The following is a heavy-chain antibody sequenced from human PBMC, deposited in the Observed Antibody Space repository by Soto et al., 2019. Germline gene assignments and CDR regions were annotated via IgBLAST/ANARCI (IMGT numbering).Heavy chain of an antibody. CDR2: IWYDGSNK. V-gene: IGHV3-33*01. J-gene: IGHJ3*02. Sequence: GGSLRLSCAASGFTFSSYGMHWVRQAPGKGLEWVAVIWYDGSNKYYADSVKGRFTISRENSKNMLYLQMNSLRAEDTAVYYCAREAIRGVIFENDAFDIWGQGTMVTVSS. D-gene: IGHD3-10*01. CDR1: GFTFSSYG. CDR3: AREAIRGVIFENDAFDI.